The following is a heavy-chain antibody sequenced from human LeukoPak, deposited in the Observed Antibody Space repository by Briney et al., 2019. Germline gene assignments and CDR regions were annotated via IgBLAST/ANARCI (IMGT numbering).Heavy chain of an antibody. D-gene: IGHD3-10*01. Sequence: PSGTLSLTCTVSGVSISSYYWSWIRQPPGKGLEWIGYIYYSGSTNYNPSLKSRVTISVDTSKNQFSLKLSSVTAADTAVYYCARGSYGSGSYYNVGPPPPDYWGQGTLVTVSS. CDR1: GVSISSYY. CDR2: IYYSGST. V-gene: IGHV4-59*01. J-gene: IGHJ4*02. CDR3: ARGSYGSGSYYNVGPPPPDY.